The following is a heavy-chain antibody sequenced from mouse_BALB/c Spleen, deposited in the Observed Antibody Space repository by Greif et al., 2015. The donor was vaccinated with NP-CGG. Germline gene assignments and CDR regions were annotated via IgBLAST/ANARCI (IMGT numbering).Heavy chain of an antibody. CDR3: ARVGNYYFDY. D-gene: IGHD2-1*01. V-gene: IGHV1-80*01. Sequence: VKLVESGAELVRPGSSVKISCKASGYAFSSYWMNWVKQRPGQGLEWIGQIYPGDGDTNYNGKFKGKATLTADKSSSTAYMQLSSLTSEDSAVYFCARVGNYYFDYWGQGTTLTVSP. J-gene: IGHJ2*01. CDR2: IYPGDGDT. CDR1: GYAFSSYW.